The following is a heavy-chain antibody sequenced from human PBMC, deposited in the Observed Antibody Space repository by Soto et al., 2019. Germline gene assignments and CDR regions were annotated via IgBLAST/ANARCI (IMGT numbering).Heavy chain of an antibody. CDR1: GYTFTSYG. CDR3: ARGHVLTYYYSSGSYYGPFPLGY. D-gene: IGHD3-10*01. J-gene: IGHJ4*02. CDR2: ISAYNGNT. V-gene: IGHV1-18*01. Sequence: GASVKVSCKASGYTFTSYGISRVRQAPGQGLEWMGWISAYNGNTNYAQKLQGRVTMTTDTSTTTAYMELRSLRSDDTAVYYCARGHVLTYYYSSGSYYGPFPLGYWGQGTLVTVSS.